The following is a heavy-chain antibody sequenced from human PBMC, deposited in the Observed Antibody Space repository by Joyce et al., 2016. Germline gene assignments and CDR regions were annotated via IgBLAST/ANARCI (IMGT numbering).Heavy chain of an antibody. V-gene: IGHV3-30*04. J-gene: IGHJ4*02. CDR3: ASRYSSAWSLDY. CDR1: GYRFSSFA. D-gene: IGHD6-19*01. Sequence: QVHLRESGGGVVQPGRSLRLSCGASGYRFSSFAVHWVGKAPGKGLEWVAVVSDDGTRKFYAGSVKGRFTISRDNSRNTASLQMSSLRPEDTAMYFCASRYSSAWSLDYWGQGTLVSVSS. CDR2: VSDDGTRK.